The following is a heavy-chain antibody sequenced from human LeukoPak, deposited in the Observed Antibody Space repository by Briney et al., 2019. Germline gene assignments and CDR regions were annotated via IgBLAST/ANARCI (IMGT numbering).Heavy chain of an antibody. J-gene: IGHJ5*02. V-gene: IGHV4-30-2*01. CDR1: GGSISSGGYS. CDR2: IYHSGST. Sequence: SSETLSLTCAVSGGSISSGGYSWSWIRQPLGKGLEWIGYIYHSGSTYYNPSLKSRVTISVDRSKNQFSLKLSSVTAADTAVYYCARAYDQEVWFDPWGQGTLVTVSS. CDR3: ARAYDQEVWFDP. D-gene: IGHD5-12*01.